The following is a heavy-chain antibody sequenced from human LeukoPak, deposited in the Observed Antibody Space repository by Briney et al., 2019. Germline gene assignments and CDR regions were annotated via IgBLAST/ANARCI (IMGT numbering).Heavy chain of an antibody. CDR2: IYYSGSA. V-gene: IGHV4-39*01. D-gene: IGHD5-18*01. CDR1: GGSISSSGYY. CDR3: ARLRGYSYGHFDF. Sequence: SETLSLTCTVYGGSISSSGYYWGWIRQPPGKGLEWIGSIYYSGSAYYNPSLKSRVAISVDTSKNQFSLKLSSVTAADTAVYYCARLRGYSYGHFDFWGQGTLVTVSS. J-gene: IGHJ4*02.